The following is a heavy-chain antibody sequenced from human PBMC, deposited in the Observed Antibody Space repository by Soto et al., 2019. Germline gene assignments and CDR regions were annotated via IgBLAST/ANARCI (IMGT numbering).Heavy chain of an antibody. CDR2: INSDGSST. CDR3: ARRTAMVIRAFDI. V-gene: IGHV3-74*01. D-gene: IGHD5-18*01. CDR1: GFTFSSYW. J-gene: IGHJ3*02. Sequence: GGSLRLSCAASGFTFSSYWMHWVRQAPGKGLVWVSRINSDGSSTSYADSVKGRFTISRDNAKNTLYLQMNSLRAEDTAVYYCARRTAMVIRAFDIWGQGTMVTVSS.